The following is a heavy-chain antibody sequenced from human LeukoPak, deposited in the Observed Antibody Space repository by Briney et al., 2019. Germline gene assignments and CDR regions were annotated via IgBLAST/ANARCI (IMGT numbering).Heavy chain of an antibody. V-gene: IGHV1-2*02. Sequence: GASVKVSCKASGYTFIGYYIHWVRQAPGQGLEWMGWINPGSGGTNYAQKFQGRVTMTRDTSISTAYMELSRLRSDDTAVYYCARLDLRYYYFDYWGQGTLVTVSS. CDR3: ARLDLRYYYFDY. CDR1: GYTFIGYY. CDR2: INPGSGGT. D-gene: IGHD3-9*01. J-gene: IGHJ4*02.